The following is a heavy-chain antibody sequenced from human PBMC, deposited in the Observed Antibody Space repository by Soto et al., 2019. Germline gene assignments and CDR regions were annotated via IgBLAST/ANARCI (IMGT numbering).Heavy chain of an antibody. D-gene: IGHD3-3*01. J-gene: IGHJ5*02. V-gene: IGHV3-30*18. Sequence: ESGGGVVQPGRSLRLSCAASGFTFSSYGMHWVRQAPGKGLEWVAVISYDGSNKYYADSVKGRFTISRDNSKNTLYLQMNSLRAEDTAVYYCAKAPYYDFWSGSWFDPWGQGTLVTVSS. CDR3: AKAPYYDFWSGSWFDP. CDR1: GFTFSSYG. CDR2: ISYDGSNK.